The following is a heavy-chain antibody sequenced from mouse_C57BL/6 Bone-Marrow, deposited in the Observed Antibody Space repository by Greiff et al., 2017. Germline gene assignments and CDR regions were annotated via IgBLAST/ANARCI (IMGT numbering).Heavy chain of an antibody. CDR1: GYSFTDYN. J-gene: IGHJ1*03. CDR2: ITPNYGTT. V-gene: IGHV1-39*01. CDR3: ARNYYGSSQGYFDV. D-gene: IGHD1-1*01. Sequence: VHVKQSGPELVKPGASVKISCKASGYSFTDYNMNWVKQSNGKSLEWIGVITPNYGTTSYNQKFKGKATLTVDKSSSTAYMQLNSLTSEDSAVYYCARNYYGSSQGYFDVWGTGTTVTVSS.